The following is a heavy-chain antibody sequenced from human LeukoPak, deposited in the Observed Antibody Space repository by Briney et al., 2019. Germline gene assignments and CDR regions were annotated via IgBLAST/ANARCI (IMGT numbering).Heavy chain of an antibody. CDR2: IRYDGSNK. Sequence: GGSLRLSCAASGFTFSSYGMHWVRQAPGKGLEWVAFIRYDGSNKYYADSVKGRFTISRDNSKNTLYLQMNSLRAEDTAVYYCANQRYDSSGYYYPYYFDYWGQGTLVTVSS. J-gene: IGHJ4*02. CDR3: ANQRYDSSGYYYPYYFDY. D-gene: IGHD3-22*01. V-gene: IGHV3-30*02. CDR1: GFTFSSYG.